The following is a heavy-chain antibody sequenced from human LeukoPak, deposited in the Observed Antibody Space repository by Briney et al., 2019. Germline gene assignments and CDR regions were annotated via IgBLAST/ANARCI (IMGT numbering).Heavy chain of an antibody. CDR1: GGTFSSYT. V-gene: IGHV1-69*02. CDR2: IIPILGIA. D-gene: IGHD6-13*01. J-gene: IGHJ4*02. CDR3: ASEGGASSSWYFVY. Sequence: SVKVPCKASGGTFSSYTISWVRQAPGQGLDWMGRIIPILGIANYAQKFQGRVTITADKSTSTAYMELSSLRSEDTAVYYCASEGGASSSWYFVYWGQGTLVTVSS.